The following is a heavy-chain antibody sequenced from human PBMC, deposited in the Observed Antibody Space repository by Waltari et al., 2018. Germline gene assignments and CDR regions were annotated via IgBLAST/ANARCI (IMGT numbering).Heavy chain of an antibody. Sequence: QVQLVQTGAEVLRPGAAVKVSCQASGYTFINHEINWVRQAAGQGLEWMGWVNPNSGTTAYAQKFQGRISLTWDTFTRTAYIELSNLRSDDTAVFYCARGRDVFANFDFNWFDPWGQGTLVTVSS. D-gene: IGHD3-3*01. CDR2: VNPNSGTT. V-gene: IGHV1-8*02. CDR1: GYTFINHE. J-gene: IGHJ5*02. CDR3: ARGRDVFANFDFNWFDP.